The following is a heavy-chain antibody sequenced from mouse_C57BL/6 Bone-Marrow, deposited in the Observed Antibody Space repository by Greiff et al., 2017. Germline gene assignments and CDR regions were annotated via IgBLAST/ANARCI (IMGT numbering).Heavy chain of an antibody. Sequence: QVQLQQPGAELVKPGASVKMFCKASGYTFTSYWITWVKQRPGQGLEWIGDIYPGSGSTNYNEKFKSKATLTVDTSSSTAYMQLSSLTSEDSAVYYCARDPYYYGLDYWGQGTTLTVSS. CDR2: IYPGSGST. CDR1: GYTFTSYW. CDR3: ARDPYYYGLDY. D-gene: IGHD1-1*01. V-gene: IGHV1-55*01. J-gene: IGHJ2*01.